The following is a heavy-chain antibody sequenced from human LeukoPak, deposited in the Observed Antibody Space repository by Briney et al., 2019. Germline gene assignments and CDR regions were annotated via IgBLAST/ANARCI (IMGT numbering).Heavy chain of an antibody. V-gene: IGHV3-74*01. CDR2: ISSDGTTT. J-gene: IGHJ4*02. CDR1: GFTISSYW. CDR3: ARWGVRSGTSDLFDY. D-gene: IGHD3-10*01. Sequence: GGSLRLSCAASGFTISSYWMHWVRQTPGKGLVWVSRISSDGTTTNYADSVKGRFTISRDSARNTLYLQMNSLRAEDTAVYFCARWGVRSGTSDLFDYWGQGTLVIVSS.